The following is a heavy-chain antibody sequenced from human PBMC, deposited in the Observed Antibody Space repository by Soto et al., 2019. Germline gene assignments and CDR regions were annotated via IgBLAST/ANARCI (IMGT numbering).Heavy chain of an antibody. D-gene: IGHD2-8*01. J-gene: IGHJ4*02. CDR3: ARGPKKLIY. CDR1: GGSLSGYY. Sequence: PSETLSLTCGVSGGSLSGYYWTWIRQPPGKGLEWIGAINDSGSTNYNPSLKSRVTMSVDTSKNQFSLKLDSVTAADTAVYYCARGPKKLIYWSQGTRVTVS. V-gene: IGHV4-34*01. CDR2: INDSGST.